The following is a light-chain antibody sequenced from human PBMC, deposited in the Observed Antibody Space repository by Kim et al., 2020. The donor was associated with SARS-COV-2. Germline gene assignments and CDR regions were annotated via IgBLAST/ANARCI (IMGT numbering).Light chain of an antibody. J-gene: IGLJ2*01. CDR3: AAWDDSLSGL. CDR1: SSNIGSNY. Sequence: PGPRVTIPCSGSSSNIGSNYVYWYQQLPGTAPKLLIYRNNQRPSGVPDRFSGSKSGTSASLAISGLRSEDEADYYCAAWDDSLSGLFGGGTQLTVL. CDR2: RNN. V-gene: IGLV1-47*01.